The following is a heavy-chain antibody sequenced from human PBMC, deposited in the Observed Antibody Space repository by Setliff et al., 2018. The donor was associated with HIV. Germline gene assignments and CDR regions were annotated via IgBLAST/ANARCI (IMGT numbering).Heavy chain of an antibody. Sequence: GGSLRLSCAASGFTLNTYAMSWVRQAPGKGLEWVSAISGSGRNTYYADSVKGRFTISRDNSKNTVSLQMNSLTAEDTAKYFCAKDHHALYIAVAGTPYKWGQGTLVTVSS. V-gene: IGHV3-23*01. J-gene: IGHJ1*01. D-gene: IGHD6-19*01. CDR1: GFTLNTYA. CDR2: ISGSGRNT. CDR3: AKDHHALYIAVAGTPYK.